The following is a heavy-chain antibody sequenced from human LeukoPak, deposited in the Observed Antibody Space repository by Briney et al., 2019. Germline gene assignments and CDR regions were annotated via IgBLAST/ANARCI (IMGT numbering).Heavy chain of an antibody. D-gene: IGHD5-18*01. CDR1: GYTFTGYY. V-gene: IGHV1-2*02. Sequence: GASVKVSCKASGYTFTGYYMHWVRQAPGQGLEWMGWINPNSGGTNYAQKFQGRVTMTRDTSISTAYMELSRLRSDDTAVYYCAREGYSYDLLSFDYWGQGTLVTVSS. CDR2: INPNSGGT. CDR3: AREGYSYDLLSFDY. J-gene: IGHJ4*02.